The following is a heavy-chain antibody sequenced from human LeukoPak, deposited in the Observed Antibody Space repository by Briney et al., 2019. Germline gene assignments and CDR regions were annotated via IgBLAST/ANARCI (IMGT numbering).Heavy chain of an antibody. CDR2: LYYSGST. V-gene: IGHV4-30-4*08. CDR1: GGSISSGDYY. Sequence: SQTLSLTCTVSGGSISSGDYYWSWIRQPPGKGVEWIGYLYYSGSTYYNPSLKSRVTISVDTSKNQFSLKLSSVTAADTAVYYCARGSLGSGSYYPFFDIWGQGTMVTVSS. CDR3: ARGSLGSGSYYPFFDI. J-gene: IGHJ3*02. D-gene: IGHD3-10*01.